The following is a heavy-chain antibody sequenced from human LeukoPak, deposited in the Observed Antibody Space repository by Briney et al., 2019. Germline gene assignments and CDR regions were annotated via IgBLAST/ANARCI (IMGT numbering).Heavy chain of an antibody. Sequence: GGSLRLSCAASGFTFSSYGMHWVRQAPGKGLEWVAFIRYDGSNKYYADSVKGRFTISRDNSENTLYLQMNSLRAEDTAVYYCARDLTGSLTYYYDSSGQRGLAIWGQGTMVTVSS. V-gene: IGHV3-30*02. CDR2: IRYDGSNK. CDR1: GFTFSSYG. D-gene: IGHD3-22*01. CDR3: ARDLTGSLTYYYDSSGQRGLAI. J-gene: IGHJ3*02.